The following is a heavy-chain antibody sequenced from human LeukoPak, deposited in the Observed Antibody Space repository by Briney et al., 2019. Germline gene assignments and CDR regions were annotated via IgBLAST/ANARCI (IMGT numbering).Heavy chain of an antibody. CDR2: ISSSSSYI. D-gene: IGHD6-13*01. Sequence: PGGSLRLSCAASGFTFISYSMNWVRQAPGKGLEWVSSISSSSSYIYYADSVKGRYTISRDNAKNSLYLQMNSLRAEDTAVYYCAREGSSSFGYWAQGTLVTVSS. V-gene: IGHV3-21*01. J-gene: IGHJ4*02. CDR3: AREGSSSFGY. CDR1: GFTFISYS.